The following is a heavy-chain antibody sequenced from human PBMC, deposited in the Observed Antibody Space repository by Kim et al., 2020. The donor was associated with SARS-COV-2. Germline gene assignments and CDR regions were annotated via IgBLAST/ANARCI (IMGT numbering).Heavy chain of an antibody. CDR1: GLSFSDSY. CDR3: ARSGNGYNAFGI. V-gene: IGHV3-11*01. Sequence: GGSQRLSCAASGLSFSDSYMNWVRQAPGKGLEWLSFISTRGESIFYADSVEGRFTISRDNAKNSLYLQMNYLRDEDTAVYYCARSGNGYNAFGIWGQGVLVTVSS. CDR2: ISTRGESI. J-gene: IGHJ4*02. D-gene: IGHD5-12*01.